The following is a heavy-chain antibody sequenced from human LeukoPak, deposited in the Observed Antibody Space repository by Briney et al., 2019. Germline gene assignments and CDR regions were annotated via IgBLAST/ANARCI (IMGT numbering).Heavy chain of an antibody. D-gene: IGHD3-22*01. Sequence: SETLSLTCTVSGGSISSSSYYWGWIRQPPGKGLEWIVSMYYRGSTYCNPSLKSRVTISVDTSKNQFSLKLSSVTAADTAVYYCASGYDSSGYYFPFDYWGQGTLVTVSS. CDR2: MYYRGST. CDR3: ASGYDSSGYYFPFDY. CDR1: GGSISSSSYY. V-gene: IGHV4-39*01. J-gene: IGHJ4*02.